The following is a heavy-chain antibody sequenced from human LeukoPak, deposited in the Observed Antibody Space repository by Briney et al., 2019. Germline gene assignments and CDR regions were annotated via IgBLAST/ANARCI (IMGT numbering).Heavy chain of an antibody. V-gene: IGHV4-59*01. CDR3: ARTKPLDPFDF. CDR2: IYYRGST. Sequence: PSETLSLTCTVSGGSISSNYWSWIRQSPGKGLEWIGYIYYRGSTDYNPSLKSRVTISVDTSKNQFSLKVNSVTAADTAVYYCARTKPLDPFDFWGQGTLVTVSS. CDR1: GGSISSNY. J-gene: IGHJ3*01.